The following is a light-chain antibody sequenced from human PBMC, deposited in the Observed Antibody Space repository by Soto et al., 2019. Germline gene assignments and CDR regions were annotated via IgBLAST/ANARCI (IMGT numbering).Light chain of an antibody. CDR2: DVS. CDR1: SSDVGGYNY. V-gene: IGLV2-8*01. CDR3: NSYADSNNFV. J-gene: IGLJ1*01. Sequence: QSVLTQPPSASGSPGQSVTISCTGTSSDVGGYNYVSWYQQHPGKAPKLLIYDVSKRPSGVPDRFSGSKSGNTASLTVSGLQAEDEADYYCNSYADSNNFVFGSGTKVTVL.